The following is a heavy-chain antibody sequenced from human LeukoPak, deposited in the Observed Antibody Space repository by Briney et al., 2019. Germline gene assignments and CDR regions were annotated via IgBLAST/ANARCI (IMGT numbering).Heavy chain of an antibody. J-gene: IGHJ6*03. D-gene: IGHD5-18*01. V-gene: IGHV1-69*05. CDR2: IIPIFGTA. CDR3: AGGYSYAYYYYYMDV. Sequence: LKWMGGIIPIFGTANYAQKFQGRVTLTTDESTSTAYMELSSLSSEDTAVYYCAGGYSYAYYYYYMDVWGKGTTVTVSS.